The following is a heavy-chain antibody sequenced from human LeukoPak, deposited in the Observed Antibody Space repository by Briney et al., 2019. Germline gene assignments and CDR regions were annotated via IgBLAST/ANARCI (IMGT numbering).Heavy chain of an antibody. Sequence: GGSLRLSCVASGFTFSSYWMHWVRQAPGKGLVWVSRINSDGTYTTYADSVKGRFTISRDNAKNTLYLQMNSLRAEDTAVYYCAGGNYYDIDVWGKGTTVTVSS. CDR3: AGGNYYDIDV. CDR1: GFTFSSYW. CDR2: INSDGTYT. J-gene: IGHJ6*04. V-gene: IGHV3-74*01.